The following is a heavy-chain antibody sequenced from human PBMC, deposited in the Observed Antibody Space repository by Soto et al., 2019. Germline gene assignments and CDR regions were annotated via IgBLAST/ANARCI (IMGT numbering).Heavy chain of an antibody. CDR2: IYYSGST. Sequence: WTSFQQNKGKGLEWIGYIYYSGSTNYNPSLKSRVTISVDTSKNQFSLKLSSVTAADTAVYYCARAAAAGLLLGCHLPPNYYY. CDR3: ARAAAAGLLLGCHLPPNYYY. J-gene: IGHJ6*01. V-gene: IGHV4-59*12. D-gene: IGHD6-13*01.